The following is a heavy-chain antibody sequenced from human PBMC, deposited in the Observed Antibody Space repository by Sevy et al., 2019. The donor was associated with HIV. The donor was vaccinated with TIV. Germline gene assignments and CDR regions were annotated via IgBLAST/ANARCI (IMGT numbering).Heavy chain of an antibody. J-gene: IGHJ4*02. CDR2: ISGSGGST. V-gene: IGHV3-23*01. D-gene: IGHD1-1*01. CDR3: AKDGKKRSATGDFDC. CDR1: GFTFSSYA. Sequence: GGSLRLSCAASGFTFSSYAMRWVRQAPGKGLEWVSGISGSGGSTYYADSLKGRFTTSRDNSKNTLFMQMNSLRAEDTAVYYCAKDGKKRSATGDFDCWGQGTLVTVSS.